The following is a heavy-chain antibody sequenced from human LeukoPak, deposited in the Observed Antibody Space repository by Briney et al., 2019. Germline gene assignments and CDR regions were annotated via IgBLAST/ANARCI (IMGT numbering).Heavy chain of an antibody. CDR1: GFTSSHYA. V-gene: IGHV3-23*01. CDR2: LTDSGDAT. CDR3: ARGYSHNSGGWLDP. Sequence: QPGGSLRLSCAVSGFTSSHYAMSWVRQAPGAGLEWVGSLTDSGDATYYAYSVKGRLPISRDNSNSTLYPHIRGLRDADTAVYYCARGYSHNSGGWLDPWGQGTLVTVSS. J-gene: IGHJ5*02. D-gene: IGHD5-12*01.